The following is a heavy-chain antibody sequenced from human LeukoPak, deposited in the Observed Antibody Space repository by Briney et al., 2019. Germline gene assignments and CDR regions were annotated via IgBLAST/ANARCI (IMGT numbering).Heavy chain of an antibody. CDR3: ARPPWGISAAAMDV. CDR2: IKQDGSEK. J-gene: IGHJ6*03. Sequence: PGGSLRLSCAASGFTVSSNYMNWVRQAPGKGLEWVANIKQDGSEKYYVDSVKGRFTISRDNAKNSLYLRMNSLRPEDTAVYYCARPPWGISAAAMDVWGKGTTVTVSS. V-gene: IGHV3-7*01. D-gene: IGHD6-13*01. CDR1: GFTVSSNY.